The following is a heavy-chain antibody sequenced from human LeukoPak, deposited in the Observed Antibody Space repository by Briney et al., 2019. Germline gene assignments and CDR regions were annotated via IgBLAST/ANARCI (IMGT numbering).Heavy chain of an antibody. CDR2: INHSGST. CDR3: ARRNWGGWFDP. CDR1: GGSFSGYY. J-gene: IGHJ5*02. D-gene: IGHD3-16*01. Sequence: SETLSLTCAVSGGSFSGYYWSWIRQPPGKGLEWIGEINHSGSTNYNPSLKSRVTISVDTSKNQFSLKLSSVTAADTAVYYCARRNWGGWFDPWGQGTLVTVSS. V-gene: IGHV4-34*01.